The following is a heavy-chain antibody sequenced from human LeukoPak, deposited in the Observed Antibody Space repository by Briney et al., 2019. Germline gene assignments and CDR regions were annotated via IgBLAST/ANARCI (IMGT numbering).Heavy chain of an antibody. Sequence: PGGSLRLSCAASGFTFSSYAMSWVRQAPGKGLEWVSAISGSGGSTYYADSVKGRFTISRDNSKNTLYLQMNSLRAEDTAVYYCAQALGDYGSLYYFDYWGQGPLVTVSS. CDR2: ISGSGGST. CDR1: GFTFSSYA. J-gene: IGHJ4*02. V-gene: IGHV3-23*01. D-gene: IGHD4-17*01. CDR3: AQALGDYGSLYYFDY.